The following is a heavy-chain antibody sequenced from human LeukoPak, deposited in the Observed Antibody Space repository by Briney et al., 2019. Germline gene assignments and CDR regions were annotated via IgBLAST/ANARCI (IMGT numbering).Heavy chain of an antibody. CDR2: ISAYNGNT. D-gene: IGHD3-10*01. Sequence: VASVKVSCKASGYTFTSYGISWVRQAPGQGLEWMGWISAYNGNTNYAQKLQGRVTMTTDTSTSTAYMELRSLRSDDTAVYYCARGGLLWFGDAEGFDYWGQGTLVTVSS. CDR3: ARGGLLWFGDAEGFDY. J-gene: IGHJ4*02. CDR1: GYTFTSYG. V-gene: IGHV1-18*01.